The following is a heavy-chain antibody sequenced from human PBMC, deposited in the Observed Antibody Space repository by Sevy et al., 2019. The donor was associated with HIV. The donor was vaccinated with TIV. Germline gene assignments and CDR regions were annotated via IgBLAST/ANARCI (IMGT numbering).Heavy chain of an antibody. Sequence: GGSPRLSCAASGFTFSSYAMHWVRQAPGKGLEWVAVISYDGSNKYYADSVKGRFTISRDNSKNTLYLQMNSLRAEDTAVYYCARDVGIVVVPAAIGYFEYWGQGTLVTVSS. CDR1: GFTFSSYA. CDR2: ISYDGSNK. D-gene: IGHD2-2*02. CDR3: ARDVGIVVVPAAIGYFEY. J-gene: IGHJ4*02. V-gene: IGHV3-30*04.